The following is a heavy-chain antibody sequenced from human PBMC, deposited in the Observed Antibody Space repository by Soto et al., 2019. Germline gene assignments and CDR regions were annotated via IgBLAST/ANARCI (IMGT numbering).Heavy chain of an antibody. CDR1: GGSVSSGTYY. J-gene: IGHJ4*03. CDR2: IYYSGNT. CDR3: AREGSGWSYFDY. V-gene: IGHV4-61*01. D-gene: IGHD6-19*01. Sequence: QVQLQESGPGLVKPSETLSLTCTVSGGSVSSGTYYWSWIRQPPGKGLEWIGYIYYSGNTNYNPPLKSRVTISVDTSKNQFSLKLSSVTAADTAVYYCAREGSGWSYFDYWGHGTLVTVSS.